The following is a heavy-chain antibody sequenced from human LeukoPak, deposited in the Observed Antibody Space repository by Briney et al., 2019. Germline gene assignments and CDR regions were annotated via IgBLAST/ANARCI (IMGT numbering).Heavy chain of an antibody. CDR2: INHSGST. CDR1: GGSISSGSYY. CDR3: ARGLVYDSSLDY. D-gene: IGHD3-22*01. V-gene: IGHV4-39*07. J-gene: IGHJ4*02. Sequence: PSETLSLTCTVSGGSISSGSYYWSWIRQPPGKGLEWIGEINHSGSTNYNPSLKSRVTISVDTSKNQFSLKLSSVTAADTAVYYCARGLVYDSSLDYWGQGTLVTVSS.